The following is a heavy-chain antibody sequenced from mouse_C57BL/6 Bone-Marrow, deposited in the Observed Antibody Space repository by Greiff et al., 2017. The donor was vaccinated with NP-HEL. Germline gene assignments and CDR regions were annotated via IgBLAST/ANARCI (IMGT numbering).Heavy chain of an antibody. V-gene: IGHV1-74*01. D-gene: IGHD2-1*01. CDR2: IHPSDSDT. CDR3: AITPLYYGNSFAY. J-gene: IGHJ3*01. CDR1: GYTFTSYW. Sequence: QVQLQQPGAELVKPGASVKVSCKASGYTFTSYWMHWVKQRPGQGLEWIERIHPSDSDTNYNQKFKGKATLTVDKSSSTAYMQLSSLTSEDSAVYYCAITPLYYGNSFAYWGQGTLVTVSA.